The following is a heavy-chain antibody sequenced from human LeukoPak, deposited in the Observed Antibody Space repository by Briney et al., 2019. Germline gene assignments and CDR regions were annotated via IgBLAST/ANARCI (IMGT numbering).Heavy chain of an antibody. CDR3: VRHRGGSGWNFDY. CDR2: IYPGDSDT. D-gene: IGHD6-19*01. CDR1: GYSFATYW. V-gene: IGHV5-51*01. Sequence: GESLKISCKGSGYSFATYWIAWVRQMSEKGLEWMGIIYPGDSDTRYSPSFQGQVTISADRSISTAYLQWSSLEASDTAMYYCVRHRGGSGWNFDYWGQGALVTVSS. J-gene: IGHJ4*02.